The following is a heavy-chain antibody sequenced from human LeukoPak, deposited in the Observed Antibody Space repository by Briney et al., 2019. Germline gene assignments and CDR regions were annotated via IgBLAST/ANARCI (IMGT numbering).Heavy chain of an antibody. Sequence: SVKVSCKASGGTFSSYAISWVRQAPGQGLEWMGGIIPIFGTANYAQKFQGRVTITTDESTSTAYMELSSLRSEDTAVYYCARDQVLYYYMDVWGKGTTVTVSS. CDR3: ARDQVLYYYMDV. D-gene: IGHD2-8*02. J-gene: IGHJ6*03. CDR1: GGTFSSYA. CDR2: IIPIFGTA. V-gene: IGHV1-69*05.